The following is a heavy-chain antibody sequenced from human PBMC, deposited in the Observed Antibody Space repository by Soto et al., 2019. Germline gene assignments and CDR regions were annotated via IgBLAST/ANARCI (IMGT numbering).Heavy chain of an antibody. CDR1: GFTFSNAW. J-gene: IGHJ4*02. CDR3: TTISLYSSSWYWGFDY. D-gene: IGHD6-13*01. Sequence: EVQLVESGGGLVKPGGSLRLSCAASGFTFSNAWMNWVRQAPGKGLEWVGRIKSKTDGGTTDYAAPVKGRFTISRDDSKNTLYLQMNSLKTEDTALYYCTTISLYSSSWYWGFDYWGQGTLVTVSS. V-gene: IGHV3-15*07. CDR2: IKSKTDGGTT.